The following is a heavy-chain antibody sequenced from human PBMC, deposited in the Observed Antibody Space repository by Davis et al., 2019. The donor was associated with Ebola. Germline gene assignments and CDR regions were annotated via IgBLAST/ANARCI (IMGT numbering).Heavy chain of an antibody. V-gene: IGHV3-30-3*01. CDR3: ARTYYFDDSGYRNAFDI. D-gene: IGHD3-22*01. CDR2: ISYDGSDE. CDR1: GFTFGDYA. J-gene: IGHJ3*02. Sequence: GGSLRLSCAASGFTFGDYAMHWVRQAPGKGLEWVAVISYDGSDEYYADSVKGRFIISRDNSKNTLYLQMNSLRAEDTAVYYCARTYYFDDSGYRNAFDIWGQGTMVTISS.